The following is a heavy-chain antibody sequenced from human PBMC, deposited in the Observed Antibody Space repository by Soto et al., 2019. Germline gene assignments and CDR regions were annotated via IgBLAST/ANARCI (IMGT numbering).Heavy chain of an antibody. CDR3: ARQVVDGTVAGSGSFDY. D-gene: IGHD3-10*01. CDR1: NGSISSSSYY. CDR2: LYYSGST. V-gene: IGHV4-39*01. Sequence: SETLSLTCSVSNGSISSSSYYWVWIRQPPGKGLEWIGSLYYSGSTYYNPSLKSRVTISVDTSENQFSLKLSSVTAADTAMYYCARQVVDGTVAGSGSFDYWGQGTLVTVSS. J-gene: IGHJ4*02.